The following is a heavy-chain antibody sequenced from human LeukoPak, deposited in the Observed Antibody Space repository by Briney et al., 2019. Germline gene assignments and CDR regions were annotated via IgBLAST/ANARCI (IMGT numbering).Heavy chain of an antibody. CDR3: AKDGPYQLLPPGWFDP. V-gene: IGHV3-23*01. J-gene: IGHJ5*02. Sequence: PGGSLRLSCAASGVSISTKYMSWVRQAPGKGLEWVSAISGSGGSTYYADSVKGRFTISRDNSKNTLYLQMNSLRAEDTAVYYCAKDGPYQLLPPGWFDPWGQGTLVTVSS. CDR1: GVSISTKY. D-gene: IGHD2-2*01. CDR2: ISGSGGST.